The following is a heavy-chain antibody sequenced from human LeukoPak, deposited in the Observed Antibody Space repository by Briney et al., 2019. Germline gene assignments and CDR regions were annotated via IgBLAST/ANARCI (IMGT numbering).Heavy chain of an antibody. CDR1: GFSVGTNY. CDR3: ARDTGSGYCSGGRCRGAFDI. J-gene: IGHJ3*02. V-gene: IGHV3-53*01. CDR2: IYSGDNT. Sequence: GGSLRLSYAASGFSVGTNYMTWVRQAPGKGLEWVSVIYSGDNTYYADSVKGRFTISRDTPKNTLYLQMNSLRAEGTAVYYCARDTGSGYCSGGRCRGAFDIWGQGTMVTVSS. D-gene: IGHD2-15*01.